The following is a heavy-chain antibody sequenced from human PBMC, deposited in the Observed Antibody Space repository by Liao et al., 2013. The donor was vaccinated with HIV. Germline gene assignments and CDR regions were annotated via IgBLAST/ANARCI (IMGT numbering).Heavy chain of an antibody. D-gene: IGHD4-17*01. J-gene: IGHJ6*03. CDR1: GGSINSNY. CDR3: ARDWNGDYGTAYYYYYMDV. CDR2: IYTSGST. V-gene: IGHV4-4*07. Sequence: QVQLQESGPGQVKPSETLSLTCRVSGGSINSNYWSWIRQPAGKGLEWIGRIYTSGSTNYNPSLKSRVTMSIDTSKNQFSLKLSSVTAADTAVYYCARDWNGDYGTAYYYYYMDVWGKGTTVTVSS.